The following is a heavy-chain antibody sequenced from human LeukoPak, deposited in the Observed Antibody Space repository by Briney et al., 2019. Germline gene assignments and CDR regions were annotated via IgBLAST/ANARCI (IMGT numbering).Heavy chain of an antibody. J-gene: IGHJ5*02. Sequence: GSSVKVSCKASGGTFSSYAISWVRQAPGQGLEWMGRIIPILGIANYAQKFQGRVTITADKSTSTAYMELSSLRSEDTAVYYCARAPRRRVAAAVPGWFDPWGQGTLVTVSS. CDR3: ARAPRRRVAAAVPGWFDP. D-gene: IGHD6-13*01. CDR1: GGTFSSYA. CDR2: IIPILGIA. V-gene: IGHV1-69*04.